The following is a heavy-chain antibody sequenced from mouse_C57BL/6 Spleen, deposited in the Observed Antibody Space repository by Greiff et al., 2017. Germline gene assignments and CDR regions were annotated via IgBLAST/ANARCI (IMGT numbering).Heavy chain of an antibody. J-gene: IGHJ4*01. CDR1: GYTFTTYP. D-gene: IGHD2-4*01. V-gene: IGHV1-47*01. CDR2: FHPYNDDT. CDR3: ARVGDYGGYGIDY. Sequence: VQLQESGAELVKPGASVKMSCTASGYTFTTYPIEWMKQNHGESLEWIGNFHPYNDDTKYNEKFKGKATLTVEKSSTTVYLELSRLTSDDSAVYCCARVGDYGGYGIDYWGQGTSVTVSS.